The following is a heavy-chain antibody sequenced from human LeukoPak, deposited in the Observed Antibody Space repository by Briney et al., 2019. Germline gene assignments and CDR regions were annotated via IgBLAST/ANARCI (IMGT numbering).Heavy chain of an antibody. CDR2: TYYRSKWYN. D-gene: IGHD1-26*01. V-gene: IGHV6-1*01. Sequence: SQTLSLTCAISGYSVSSNSAAWNWMRQSPSRCLGWLGRTYYRSKWYNDYAVSVKSRITINPDTSKNQFSLQLNSVTPEDTAVYYCARGKWELLSHYWCFDLWGRGTLVTVSS. J-gene: IGHJ2*01. CDR3: ARGKWELLSHYWCFDL. CDR1: GYSVSSNSAA.